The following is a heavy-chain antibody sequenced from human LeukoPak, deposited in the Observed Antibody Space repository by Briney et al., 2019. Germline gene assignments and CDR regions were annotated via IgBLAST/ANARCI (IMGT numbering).Heavy chain of an antibody. CDR1: GGAFSSYA. CDR2: IIPIFGTA. D-gene: IGHD2-2*01. Sequence: GASVKVSCKASGGAFSSYAISWVRQAPGQGLEWMGGIIPIFGTANYAQKFQGRVTITADESTSTAYMELSSLRSEDTAVYYCASMEGYCSSTSCYTYYYYIDVWGKGTTVTVSS. CDR3: ASMEGYCSSTSCYTYYYYIDV. V-gene: IGHV1-69*01. J-gene: IGHJ6*03.